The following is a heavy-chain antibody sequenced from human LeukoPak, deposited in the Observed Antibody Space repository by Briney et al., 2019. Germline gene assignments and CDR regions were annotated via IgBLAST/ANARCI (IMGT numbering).Heavy chain of an antibody. CDR1: GFSFSSYE. J-gene: IGHJ4*02. D-gene: IGHD6-19*01. Sequence: GGSLRLSCAASGFSFSSYEMNSVRRAPGKGLEWVSYISSSGTTIYYADSVKGRFTISRDNAKNSLYLQMNSLRAEDTAVYYCESQMGRMAVAGDSWGQGTLVTVSS. V-gene: IGHV3-48*03. CDR3: ESQMGRMAVAGDS. CDR2: ISSSGTTI.